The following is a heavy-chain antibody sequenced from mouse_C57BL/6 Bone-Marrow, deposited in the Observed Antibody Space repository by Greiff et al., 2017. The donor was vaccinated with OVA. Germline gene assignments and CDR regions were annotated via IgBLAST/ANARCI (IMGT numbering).Heavy chain of an antibody. Sequence: EVMLVESGGGLVQPGGSLKLSCAASGFTFSDYYMYWVRQTPEKRLEWVAYISNGGGSTYYQDTVKGRFTISRYNAKNTLYLQMSRLKSEDTAMYYCARQTYYYGSSFLYYAMDYWGQGTSVTVSS. J-gene: IGHJ4*01. V-gene: IGHV5-12*01. CDR3: ARQTYYYGSSFLYYAMDY. CDR2: ISNGGGST. D-gene: IGHD1-1*01. CDR1: GFTFSDYY.